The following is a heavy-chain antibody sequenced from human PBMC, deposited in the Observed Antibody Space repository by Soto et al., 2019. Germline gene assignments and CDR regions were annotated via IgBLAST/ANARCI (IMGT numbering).Heavy chain of an antibody. D-gene: IGHD6-13*01. J-gene: IGHJ4*02. V-gene: IGHV3-30-3*01. CDR2: ISYDGSNK. CDR3: ARDSGSSGVAAADSWDS. Sequence: GGSLRLSYAASGFNFSSYAMHWVRQAPGKGLEWVAVISYDGSNKYYADSVKGRFTISRDNSKNTLFLQMNSLKGEDTAVYYCARDSGSSGVAAADSWDSWGQGTLVTVSS. CDR1: GFNFSSYA.